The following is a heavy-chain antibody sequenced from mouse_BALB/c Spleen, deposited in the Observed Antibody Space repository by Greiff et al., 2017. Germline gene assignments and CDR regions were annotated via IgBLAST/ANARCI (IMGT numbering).Heavy chain of an antibody. V-gene: IGHV3-1*02. J-gene: IGHJ1*01. CDR2: IHYSGST. CDR1: GYSITSDYS. D-gene: IGHD3-1*01. CDR3: ARWSGGTGWYFDV. Sequence: EVQLQESGPDLVKPSQSLSLTCTVTGYSITSDYSWHWIRQFPGNKLEWMGYIHYSGSTNYNPSLKSRISITRDTSKNQFFLQLNSVTTEDTATYYCARWSGGTGWYFDVWGAGTTVTVSS.